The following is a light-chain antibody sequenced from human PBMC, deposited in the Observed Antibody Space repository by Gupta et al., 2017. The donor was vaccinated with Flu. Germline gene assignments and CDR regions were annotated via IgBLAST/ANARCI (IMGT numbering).Light chain of an antibody. Sequence: DIQLTQSPSSVSASVGDRVTIACRASQDISNWLAWYQQKPGKAPNLLIFAASSLHFGVPSRFSGSGSGTDFTLTISSLQPEDFATSCCQQSNSYPTSFGQGTRLEIK. J-gene: IGKJ5*01. V-gene: IGKV1D-12*01. CDR2: AAS. CDR1: QDISNW. CDR3: QQSNSYPTS.